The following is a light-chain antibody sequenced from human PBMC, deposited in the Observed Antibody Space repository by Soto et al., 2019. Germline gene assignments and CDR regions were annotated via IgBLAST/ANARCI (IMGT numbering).Light chain of an antibody. CDR3: HQYLMSPQFT. CDR1: QSLSSNY. Sequence: EIVLTQSPGTLSLSPGERATLSCRASQSLSSNYLAWYRQKPGQAPRLLIYGASSRATGIPDRFSGSGSGTDFTLTISRLEPEDFAVYYCHQYLMSPQFTFGGGTKVDIK. CDR2: GAS. J-gene: IGKJ4*01. V-gene: IGKV3-20*01.